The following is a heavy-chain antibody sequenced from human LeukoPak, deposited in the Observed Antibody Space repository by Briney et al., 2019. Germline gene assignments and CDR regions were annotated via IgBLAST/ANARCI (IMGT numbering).Heavy chain of an antibody. V-gene: IGHV4-59*01. Sequence: PSETLSLTCIVYGGSISSYYWSWIRQPPGKGLEWIGYIYYSGSTNYNPSLKSRVTISVDTSKNQFSLKLSSVTAADTAVYYCAGRNTVITIDYWGQGTLVTVSS. CDR3: AGRNTVITIDY. D-gene: IGHD4-11*01. CDR1: GGSISSYY. J-gene: IGHJ4*02. CDR2: IYYSGST.